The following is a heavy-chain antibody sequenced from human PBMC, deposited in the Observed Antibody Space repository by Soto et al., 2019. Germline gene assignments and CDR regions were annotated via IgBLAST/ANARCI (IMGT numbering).Heavy chain of an antibody. Sequence: GGSLRLSCAASGFTFSSYAMSWVRQAPGKGLEWVSAISGSGGSTYYADSVKGRFTISRDNSKNTLYLQMNSLRAEDTAVYYCAKDPREGKYSSSWYSFDYWGQGTLVTVSS. CDR3: AKDPREGKYSSSWYSFDY. D-gene: IGHD6-13*01. V-gene: IGHV3-23*01. CDR1: GFTFSSYA. CDR2: ISGSGGST. J-gene: IGHJ4*02.